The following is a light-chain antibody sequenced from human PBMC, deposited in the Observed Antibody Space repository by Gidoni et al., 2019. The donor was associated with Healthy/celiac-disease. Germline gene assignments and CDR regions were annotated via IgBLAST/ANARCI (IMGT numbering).Light chain of an antibody. CDR3: MQALQTPFF. Sequence: DIVMTQSPLSLPVTPGEPASISCRSSQSLLHSNGYSYLDWYLQKPGQSPQLLIYLGSNRASGVPDRFSGSGSGTDFTLKSSKVEAEDVGVYYCMQALQTPFFFGQGTKLEIK. CDR1: QSLLHSNGYSY. J-gene: IGKJ2*01. V-gene: IGKV2-28*01. CDR2: LGS.